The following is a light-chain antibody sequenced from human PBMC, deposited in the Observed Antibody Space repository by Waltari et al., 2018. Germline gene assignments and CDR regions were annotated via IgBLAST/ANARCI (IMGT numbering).Light chain of an antibody. CDR3: LRYYSGVRV. Sequence: QAVVTQEPSLTVSPGGTVTLPCGSSTGAVTSGHYPYWFHQKPGQAPRALIYDTSNKHSWTPARFSGSLLGGNAALTLSGAQPEDEAEYYCLRYYSGVRVFGGGTKLTVL. CDR1: TGAVTSGHY. J-gene: IGLJ3*02. CDR2: DTS. V-gene: IGLV7-46*01.